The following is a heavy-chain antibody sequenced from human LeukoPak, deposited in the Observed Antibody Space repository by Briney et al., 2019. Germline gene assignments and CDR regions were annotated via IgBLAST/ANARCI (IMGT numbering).Heavy chain of an antibody. CDR2: IIPIFGTA. V-gene: IGHV1-69*01. Sequence: SVKVSCKAPGGTFSSYAISWVRQAPGQGLEWMGGIIPIFGTANYAQKFQGRVTITADESTSTAYMELSSLRSEDTAVYYCTGGSYYDILTGYPPKYYFDYWGQGTLVTVSS. J-gene: IGHJ4*02. CDR3: TGGSYYDILTGYPPKYYFDY. CDR1: GGTFSSYA. D-gene: IGHD3-9*01.